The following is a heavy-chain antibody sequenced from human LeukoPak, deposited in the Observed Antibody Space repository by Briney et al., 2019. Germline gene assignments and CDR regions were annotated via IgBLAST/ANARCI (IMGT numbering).Heavy chain of an antibody. CDR2: INHNGST. CDR1: GGSFSGYY. CDR3: ARGDHTREAGAPTFDY. Sequence: PSETLSLTCAVYGGSFSGYYWRWIRQPPGKGLEWIGEINHNGSTNYNPSPKSRVTISFDTSKNKFLLKLSTVTAADTAVYYWARGDHTREAGAPTFDYWGQGTLVTVSS. V-gene: IGHV4-34*01. J-gene: IGHJ4*02. D-gene: IGHD6-13*01.